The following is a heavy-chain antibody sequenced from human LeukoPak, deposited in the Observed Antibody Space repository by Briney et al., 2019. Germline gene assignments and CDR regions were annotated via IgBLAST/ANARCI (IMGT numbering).Heavy chain of an antibody. J-gene: IGHJ4*02. CDR2: IRYDGSNK. Sequence: TGGSLRLSCAASGFTFSSYGMHWVRQAPGKGLEWVAFIRYDGSNKYYADSVKGRFTISRDNSKNTLYLQMNSLRAEDTAVYYCAKDRYDFWSGSLYFFDYWGQGTLVTVSS. V-gene: IGHV3-30*02. CDR1: GFTFSSYG. CDR3: AKDRYDFWSGSLYFFDY. D-gene: IGHD3-3*01.